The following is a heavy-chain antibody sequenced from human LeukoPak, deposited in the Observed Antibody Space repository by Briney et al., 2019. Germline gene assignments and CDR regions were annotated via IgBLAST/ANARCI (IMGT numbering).Heavy chain of an antibody. CDR2: MNLDGSEK. Sequence: GGSLRLSCAASGFTFSSYWMTWVRQAPGKGLEWVANMNLDGSEKYYVDSVKGRFIISRDNAENSLYLQMNSLTAEDTAIYYCARDDGFSCYSYWGQGTLVTVSS. D-gene: IGHD3/OR15-3a*01. CDR1: GFTFSSYW. J-gene: IGHJ4*02. CDR3: ARDDGFSCYSY. V-gene: IGHV3-7*01.